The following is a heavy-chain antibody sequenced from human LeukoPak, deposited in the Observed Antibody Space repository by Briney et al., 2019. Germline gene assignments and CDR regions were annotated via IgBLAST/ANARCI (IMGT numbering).Heavy chain of an antibody. CDR3: ARGQVAAQSGDY. Sequence: ASVKVSCKASGYTFTNYDINWVRQATGQGLEWMGWMNPNSGNTGYAQKFQGRVTMTRNTSISTAYMELSSLRSEDTAVYYCARGQVAAQSGDYWGQGTLVTVSS. J-gene: IGHJ4*02. D-gene: IGHD6-6*01. CDR1: GYTFTNYD. CDR2: MNPNSGNT. V-gene: IGHV1-8*01.